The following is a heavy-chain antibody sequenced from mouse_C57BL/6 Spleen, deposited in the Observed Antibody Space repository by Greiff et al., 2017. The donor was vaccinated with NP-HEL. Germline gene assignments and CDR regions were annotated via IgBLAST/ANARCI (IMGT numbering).Heavy chain of an antibody. CDR1: GYSFTGYF. J-gene: IGHJ4*01. Sequence: EVQLVESGPELVKPGDSVKISCKASGYSFTGYFMNWVMQSHGKSLEWIGRINPYNGDTFYNQKFKGKATLTVDKSSSTAHMELRSLTSEDSAVYYCAREYRYYAMDYWGQGTSVTVSS. V-gene: IGHV1-20*01. D-gene: IGHD5-1*01. CDR2: INPYNGDT. CDR3: AREYRYYAMDY.